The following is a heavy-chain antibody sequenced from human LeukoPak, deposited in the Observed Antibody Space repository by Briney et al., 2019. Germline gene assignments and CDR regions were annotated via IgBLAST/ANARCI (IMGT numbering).Heavy chain of an antibody. J-gene: IGHJ4*02. CDR1: GYTLTCYY. CDR3: ARGLDSEMATIAY. D-gene: IGHD5-24*01. Sequence: ASVKVSCKASGYTLTCYYMHWVGQAPGQGREWMGGINPNSGGTNYAQKFQGRVTMNRDTSITTAYMELSRLRSDDTAVYYCARGLDSEMATIAYWGQGTLVTVSS. CDR2: INPNSGGT. V-gene: IGHV1-2*02.